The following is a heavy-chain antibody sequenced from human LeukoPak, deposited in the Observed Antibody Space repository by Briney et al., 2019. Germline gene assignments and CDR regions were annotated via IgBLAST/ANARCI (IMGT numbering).Heavy chain of an antibody. CDR1: GDSITTYY. Sequence: KPSETLSLTCTVSGDSITTYYWSWIRQPPGKGLEWIGYINYIGSTNYNPSLKNRVSISADISKTQFTLRLRSVTAADTAVYFCARGVTAAASSWGQGTLVTVSS. V-gene: IGHV4-59*01. CDR2: INYIGST. CDR3: ARGVTAAASS. J-gene: IGHJ5*02. D-gene: IGHD6-13*01.